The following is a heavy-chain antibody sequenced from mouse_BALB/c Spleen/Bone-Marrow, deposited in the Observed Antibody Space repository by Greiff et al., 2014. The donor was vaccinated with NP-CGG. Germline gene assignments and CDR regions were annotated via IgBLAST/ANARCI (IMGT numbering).Heavy chain of an antibody. CDR3: SIYCDGSSGFAY. J-gene: IGHJ3*01. D-gene: IGHD1-1*01. V-gene: IGHV14-3*02. Sequence: EVKLMESGAELVKPGASVKLSCTASGFNIKDTYMHWVKQRPEQGLEWIGRIDPANGNTKYDPKFQGKATITADTSSNTAYLQLSILTSEDTAVYVCSIYCDGSSGFAYWGQGTLVTVSA. CDR1: GFNIKDTY. CDR2: IDPANGNT.